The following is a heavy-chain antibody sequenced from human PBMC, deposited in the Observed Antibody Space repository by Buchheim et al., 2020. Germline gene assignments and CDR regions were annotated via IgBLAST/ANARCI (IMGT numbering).Heavy chain of an antibody. V-gene: IGHV3-7*01. J-gene: IGHJ4*02. CDR2: IKQDGSEK. Sequence: EVQLVESGGGLVQPGGSLRLSCAASGFSFSGFWMRWVRQAPGKGLEWVANIKQDGSEKYYVDSVKGRFTISRDNAKNLLYLQMNSLRAEDTAVYYCAKDFGGPSDYWGQGTL. D-gene: IGHD3-16*01. CDR1: GFSFSGFW. CDR3: AKDFGGPSDY.